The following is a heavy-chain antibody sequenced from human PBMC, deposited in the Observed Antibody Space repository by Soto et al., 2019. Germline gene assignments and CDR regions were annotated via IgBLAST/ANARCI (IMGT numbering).Heavy chain of an antibody. V-gene: IGHV1-69*02. CDR1: GGTFSSYT. Sequence: QVQLVQSGAEVQKPGSSVKVSCKASGGTFSSYTISWVRQAPGQGLEWMGRIIPILGIANYAQKFQGRVTITADKSTSTAYMELSSLRSEDTAVYYCARAPTGTTNFDYWGQGTLVTVSS. D-gene: IGHD1-1*01. CDR2: IIPILGIA. CDR3: ARAPTGTTNFDY. J-gene: IGHJ4*02.